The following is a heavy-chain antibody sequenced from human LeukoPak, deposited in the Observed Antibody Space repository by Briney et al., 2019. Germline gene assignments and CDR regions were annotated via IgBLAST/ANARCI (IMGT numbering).Heavy chain of an antibody. D-gene: IGHD5-12*01. V-gene: IGHV1-69*13. J-gene: IGHJ4*02. CDR2: IIPIFGTA. CDR3: ARGHRKGEVAFDY. CDR1: GGTFSSYA. Sequence: SVTVSCKASGGTFSSYAISWVRQAPGQGREWMGGIIPIFGTANYAQKFQGRVTITADESTSTAYMELSSLRSEDTAVYYCARGHRKGEVAFDYWGQGTLVTVSS.